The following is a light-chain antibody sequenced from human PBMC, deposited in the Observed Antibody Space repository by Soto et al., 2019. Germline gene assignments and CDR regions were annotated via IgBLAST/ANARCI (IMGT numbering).Light chain of an antibody. J-gene: IGKJ5*01. CDR2: GAS. CDR1: EGIVNY. V-gene: IGKV1-9*01. CDR3: QQPFRYPLA. Sequence: IQLTQSPSSLSASVGDRVTITCRVSEGIVNYLAWYQQQPGKAPKLLIYGASTLQGGVPSRFTGSGSGTDFTLTISSLQPEDFATYHCQQPFRYPLAFGQGTRLEMK.